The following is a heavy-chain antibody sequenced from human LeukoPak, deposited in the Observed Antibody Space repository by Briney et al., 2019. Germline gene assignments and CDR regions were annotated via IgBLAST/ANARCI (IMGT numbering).Heavy chain of an antibody. V-gene: IGHV4-39*01. Sequence: SETLSLTCTVSGGSISSSSYYWGWIRQPPGKGLEWIGSIYYSGSTYYNPSLKSRVTISVDTSKNQFSLKLSSVTAADTAVYYCARLTTKERSYSSSSRVRFDPWGQGTPVTVSS. CDR1: GGSISSSSYY. CDR3: ARLTTKERSYSSSSRVRFDP. J-gene: IGHJ5*02. CDR2: IYYSGST. D-gene: IGHD6-13*01.